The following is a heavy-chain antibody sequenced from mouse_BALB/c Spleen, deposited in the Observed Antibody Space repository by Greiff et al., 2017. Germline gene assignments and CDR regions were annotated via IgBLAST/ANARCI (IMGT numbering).Heavy chain of an antibody. Sequence: EVKVEESGPGLVKPSQSLSLTCTVTGYSITSDYAWNWIRQFPGNKLEWMGYISYSGSTSYNPSLKSRISITRDTSKNQFFLQLNSVTTEDTATYYCARGGTTVYFDYWGQGTTLTVSS. CDR1: GYSITSDYA. CDR2: ISYSGST. V-gene: IGHV3-2*02. D-gene: IGHD1-1*01. J-gene: IGHJ2*01. CDR3: ARGGTTVYFDY.